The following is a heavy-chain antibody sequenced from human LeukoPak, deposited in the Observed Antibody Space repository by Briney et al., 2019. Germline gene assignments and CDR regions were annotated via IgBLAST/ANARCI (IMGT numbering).Heavy chain of an antibody. CDR2: TNPSGGST. CDR3: ARDRAPLTTTAVGFDP. CDR1: GYTFSGSF. V-gene: IGHV1-46*01. J-gene: IGHJ5*02. Sequence: ASVRVSCTAPGYTFSGSFMHWVRQAPGQGLEWMGKTNPSGGSTTYAQKFQGRVTMTRDTSTSTVYMELNNLRSEDTAVYYCARDRAPLTTTAVGFDPWGQGSPVTVSS. D-gene: IGHD4/OR15-4a*01.